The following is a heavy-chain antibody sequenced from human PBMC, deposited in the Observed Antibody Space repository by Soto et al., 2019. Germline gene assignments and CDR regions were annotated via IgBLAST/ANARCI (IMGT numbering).Heavy chain of an antibody. D-gene: IGHD3-9*01. CDR3: ARVIFGPLYHDILTGYPKDGMDV. Sequence: EVQLVESGGAWFNLGGPLNLPGLASGFPSVTYTINWVRKVPGKGLGGFPPIVVGGDSIYNPDSVKGRFTISRDNAKNSLYLQMNSLRAEDTAVYYCARVIFGPLYHDILTGYPKDGMDVWGQGTTVTVSS. CDR1: GFPSVTYT. J-gene: IGHJ6*02. V-gene: IGHV3-21*01. CDR2: IVVGGDSI.